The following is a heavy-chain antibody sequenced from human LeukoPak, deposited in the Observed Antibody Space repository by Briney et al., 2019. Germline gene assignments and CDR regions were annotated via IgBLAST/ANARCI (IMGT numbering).Heavy chain of an antibody. D-gene: IGHD3-10*01. CDR2: INPTGGST. V-gene: IGHV1-46*01. CDR3: ARGLLWFGELFRFDP. Sequence: ASVKVSCKASGYTFTSYYMHWVRQAPGQGLEWMGLINPTGGSTGYAQKFQGRVTMTRDMSTSTDYMELSSLRSEDTATYYCARGLLWFGELFRFDPWGQGTLVTVSS. J-gene: IGHJ5*02. CDR1: GYTFTSYY.